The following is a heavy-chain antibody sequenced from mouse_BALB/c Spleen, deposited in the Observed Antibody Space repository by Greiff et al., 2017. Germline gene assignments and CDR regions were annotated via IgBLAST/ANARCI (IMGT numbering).Heavy chain of an antibody. CDR2: IYPYNGGT. D-gene: IGHD2-14*01. CDR3: ARKGDYRYDDFDY. CDR1: GYTFTDYN. V-gene: IGHV1S29*02. Sequence: EVQLQQSGPELVKPGASVKISCKASGYTFTDYNMHWVKQSHGKSLEWIGYIYPYNGGTGYNQKFKSKATLTVDNSSSTAYMELRSLTSEDSAVYYCARKGDYRYDDFDYWGQGTTLPVSS. J-gene: IGHJ2*01.